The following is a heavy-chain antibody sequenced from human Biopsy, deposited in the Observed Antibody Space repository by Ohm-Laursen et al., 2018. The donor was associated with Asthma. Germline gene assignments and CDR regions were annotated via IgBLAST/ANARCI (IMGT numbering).Heavy chain of an antibody. D-gene: IGHD2-2*01. V-gene: IGHV3-11*06. Sequence: FPRLSCTASGFTFSHYHMNWVRQAPGKGLEWVSSITDTSRYIKYADSVKGRFTISRDNAKNSLYLQMNSLRAEDTAVYYCSRGGYCTSPTCPWGRYATDVWGQGTTVTVAS. CDR1: GFTFSHYH. J-gene: IGHJ6*02. CDR2: ITDTSRYI. CDR3: SRGGYCTSPTCPWGRYATDV.